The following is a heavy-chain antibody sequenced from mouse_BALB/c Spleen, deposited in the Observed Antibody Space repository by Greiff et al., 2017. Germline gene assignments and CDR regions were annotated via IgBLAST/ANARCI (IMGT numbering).Heavy chain of an antibody. CDR3: ARRYYGNYKAMDY. Sequence: DVKLVESGGGLVQPGGSRKLSCAASGFTFSSFGMHWVRQAPEKGLEWVAYISSGSSTIYYADTVKGRFTISRDNPKNTLFLQMTSLRSEDTAMYYCARRYYGNYKAMDYWGQGTSVTVSS. D-gene: IGHD2-1*01. V-gene: IGHV5-17*02. J-gene: IGHJ4*01. CDR1: GFTFSSFG. CDR2: ISSGSSTI.